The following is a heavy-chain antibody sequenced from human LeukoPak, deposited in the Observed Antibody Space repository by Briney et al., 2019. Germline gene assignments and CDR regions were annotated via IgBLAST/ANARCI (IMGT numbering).Heavy chain of an antibody. CDR2: IYYSGST. CDR1: GGSSSSYY. CDR3: ARVRASVRYYFDY. D-gene: IGHD3-10*01. Sequence: KPSETLSLXCTVSGGSSSSYYWSWIRQPPGKGLEWIGYIYYSGSTNYNPSLKSRVTISVDTSKNQFSLKLSSVTAADTAVYYCARVRASVRYYFDYWGQGTLVTVSS. J-gene: IGHJ4*02. V-gene: IGHV4-59*01.